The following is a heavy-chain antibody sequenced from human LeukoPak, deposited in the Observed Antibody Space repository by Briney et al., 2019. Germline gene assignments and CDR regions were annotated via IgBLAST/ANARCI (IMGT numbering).Heavy chain of an antibody. V-gene: IGHV3-23*01. Sequence: PGGSLRLSCAASGFTFSSYAMSWVRQAPGKGLEWVSGIGGSGGSTYYADSVKGRFTISRDNSKNTLYLQMNSLRVEDTAIYYCAKRTDSSGNRGGAFDIWGQGTMVTVSS. CDR1: GFTFSSYA. J-gene: IGHJ3*02. CDR2: IGGSGGST. CDR3: AKRTDSSGNRGGAFDI. D-gene: IGHD3-22*01.